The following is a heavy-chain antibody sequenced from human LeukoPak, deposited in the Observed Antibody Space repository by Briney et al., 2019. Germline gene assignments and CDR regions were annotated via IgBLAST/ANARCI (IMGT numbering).Heavy chain of an antibody. J-gene: IGHJ5*02. CDR1: LGSISSRRYY. D-gene: IGHD3-22*01. Sequence: SETPSLPSTVPLGSISSRRYYWGWTRLPPGKGLEWNGSIYYSGSTYYNPSLKSRVTISVDTSKNQFSLKLSSVTAADTAVYYCARAYDSSGYSWFDPWGQGTLVTVSS. CDR3: ARAYDSSGYSWFDP. V-gene: IGHV4-39*01. CDR2: IYYSGST.